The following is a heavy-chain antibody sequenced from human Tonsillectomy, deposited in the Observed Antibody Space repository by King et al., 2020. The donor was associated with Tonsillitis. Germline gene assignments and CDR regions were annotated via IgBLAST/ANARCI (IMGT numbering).Heavy chain of an antibody. CDR1: GGSISSGAYY. J-gene: IGHJ6*02. CDR3: ARDSTTGTTAYYYGMDV. D-gene: IGHD1-1*01. Sequence: VQLQESGPGLVKPSQTLSLTCTVSGGSISSGAYYWSWIRQHPGKGLEWIGYIYYSGSTYYNPSLKSRVTISVDTSKNQFSLRLSSVTAADTAVYYCARDSTTGTTAYYYGMDVWGQGTTVTVSS. CDR2: IYYSGST. V-gene: IGHV4-31*03.